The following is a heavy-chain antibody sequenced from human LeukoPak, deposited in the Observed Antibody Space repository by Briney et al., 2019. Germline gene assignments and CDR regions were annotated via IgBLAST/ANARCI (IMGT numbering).Heavy chain of an antibody. D-gene: IGHD4-23*01. V-gene: IGHV1-2*02. J-gene: IGHJ4*02. CDR3: ARGHFFYASNAQLDY. CDR2: INPNSSGT. Sequence: SVKVSCKASGYTFTGYYMHWVRQAPGQGLEWMGWINPNSSGTNYAQKFQVTVTMTTYTSISTAYMELSTLRSDDTAVYYCARGHFFYASNAQLDYWGQGTLVTVSS. CDR1: GYTFTGYY.